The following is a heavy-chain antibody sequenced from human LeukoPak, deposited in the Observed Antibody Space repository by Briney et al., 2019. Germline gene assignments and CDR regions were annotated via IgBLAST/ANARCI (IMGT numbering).Heavy chain of an antibody. CDR1: GFTSNTYG. CDR3: AKDRSRGASCDAFDI. Sequence: GGSLRLSCAASGFTSNTYGMHWVRQAPGKGLEWVSAISGRGGTTYYADSVKGRFTLSRDNSKNTLYLQMNSLRVEDTALYYCAKDRSRGASCDAFDIWGQGTMVTVSS. D-gene: IGHD3-10*01. J-gene: IGHJ3*02. CDR2: ISGRGGTT. V-gene: IGHV3-23*01.